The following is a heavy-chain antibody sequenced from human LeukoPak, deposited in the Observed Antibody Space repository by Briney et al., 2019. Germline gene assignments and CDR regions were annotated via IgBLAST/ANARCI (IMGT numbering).Heavy chain of an antibody. CDR2: ISGSGGST. V-gene: IGHV3-23*01. J-gene: IGHJ4*02. CDR3: AKGDSSGYYYWYFDY. Sequence: GGSLRLSCAASGFTFSSYAMSWVRQAPGKGLEWVSAISGSGGSTYYADSVKGRFTISRDNSKNTLYLQMNSLRAEDTAVYYCAKGDSSGYYYWYFDYWGQGTLVTVSS. CDR1: GFTFSSYA. D-gene: IGHD3-22*01.